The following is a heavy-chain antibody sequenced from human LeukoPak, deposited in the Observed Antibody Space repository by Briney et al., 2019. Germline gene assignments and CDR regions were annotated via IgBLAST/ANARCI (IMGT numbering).Heavy chain of an antibody. Sequence: GGSLRLSCAASGFTFSSYSMNWVRQAPGKGLEWVSSISSLSNYIYYEDSVKGRFTISRDNAKNSLYLQMNSLRAEDTAVYYCARSVVMVGGTRWFDPWGQGTLVTVSS. D-gene: IGHD2-15*01. CDR2: ISSLSNYI. CDR1: GFTFSSYS. CDR3: ARSVVMVGGTRWFDP. J-gene: IGHJ5*02. V-gene: IGHV3-21*01.